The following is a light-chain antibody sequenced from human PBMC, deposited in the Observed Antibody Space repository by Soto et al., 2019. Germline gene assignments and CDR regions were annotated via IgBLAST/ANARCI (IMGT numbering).Light chain of an antibody. CDR3: ASFTSNSHYV. CDR2: HVT. V-gene: IGLV2-14*03. Sequence: QSVLTQPASVSGSPGQSITISCTGTSSDVGGYNYVSWYQQHSGKASKLMIYHVTNRPSGVSDRFSGSKSGNTASLTISGLQAEDEADYYCASFTSNSHYVFGAGTKVTVL. J-gene: IGLJ1*01. CDR1: SSDVGGYNY.